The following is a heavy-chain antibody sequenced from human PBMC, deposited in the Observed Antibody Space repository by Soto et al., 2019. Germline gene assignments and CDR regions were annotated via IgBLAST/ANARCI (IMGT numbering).Heavy chain of an antibody. CDR2: ITPYNGNT. CDR1: NYTFITYG. Sequence: SAEVSFRASNYTFITYGISWVRQAPGQGLEWVGWITPYNGNTNYGQNFQGRVTMTADTSTSTAYMELGSLTTDDTAVYYCARDTSFHFDYWGQGTRVTVSS. D-gene: IGHD2-2*01. J-gene: IGHJ4*02. V-gene: IGHV1-18*01. CDR3: ARDTSFHFDY.